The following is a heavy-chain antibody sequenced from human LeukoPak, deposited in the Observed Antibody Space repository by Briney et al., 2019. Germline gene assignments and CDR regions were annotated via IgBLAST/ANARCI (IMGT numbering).Heavy chain of an antibody. Sequence: SETLSLTCAVYGGPFSGYYWSWIRQPPGKGLEWIGEINHSGSTNYNPSLKSRVTISVDTSKNQFSLKLSSVTAADTAVYYCARDRYYDILTGYSDDAFDIWGQGTMVTVSS. D-gene: IGHD3-9*01. CDR1: GGPFSGYY. CDR3: ARDRYYDILTGYSDDAFDI. CDR2: INHSGST. J-gene: IGHJ3*02. V-gene: IGHV4-34*01.